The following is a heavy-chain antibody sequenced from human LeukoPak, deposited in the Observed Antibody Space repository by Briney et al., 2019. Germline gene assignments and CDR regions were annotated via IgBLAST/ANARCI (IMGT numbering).Heavy chain of an antibody. J-gene: IGHJ5*02. CDR2: LRGSGHTT. CDR1: GFTFSSYA. D-gene: IGHD1-26*01. CDR3: ARDFRYSGSYHHWFDP. V-gene: IGHV3-23*01. Sequence: GGSLRLSCAASGFTFSSYAMSWVRQAPGKGLEWVSALRGSGHTTYYADSVKGRFTISRDNAKNSLSLQMNSLRAEDTAVYYCARDFRYSGSYHHWFDPWGQGNLVTVSS.